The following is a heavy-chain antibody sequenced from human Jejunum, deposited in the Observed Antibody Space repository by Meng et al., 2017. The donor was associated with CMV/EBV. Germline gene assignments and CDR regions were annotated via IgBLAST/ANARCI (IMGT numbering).Heavy chain of an antibody. CDR2: SDPTGYT. CDR1: GFSVSSNY. CDR3: ARGMYFSP. D-gene: IGHD2-8*01. V-gene: IGHV3-66*01. Sequence: EGQVWESGGALGEAGGSQRLSCAASGFSVSSNYMSWVRQAPGKGLECVSISDPTGYTYYADSVKGRFSISSDSSRNTLYIEMNSLRVEDTAVYYCARGMYFSPWDQGTLVTVSS. J-gene: IGHJ5*01.